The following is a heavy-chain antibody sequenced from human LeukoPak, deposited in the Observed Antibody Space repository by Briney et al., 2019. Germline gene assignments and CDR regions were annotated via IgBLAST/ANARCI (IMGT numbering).Heavy chain of an antibody. D-gene: IGHD2-2*01. CDR2: IYPGDSDT. Sequence: GESLKISCKGSGYSFTSYWIGWVRQMPGKGLEWMGIIYPGDSDTRYSPSFQGQVTISADKSISTAYLQWSSLKASDTAMYYCARAGGYCSSTGCRRYYYYYYMDVWGKGTTVTVSS. CDR1: GYSFTSYW. CDR3: ARAGGYCSSTGCRRYYYYYYMDV. J-gene: IGHJ6*03. V-gene: IGHV5-51*01.